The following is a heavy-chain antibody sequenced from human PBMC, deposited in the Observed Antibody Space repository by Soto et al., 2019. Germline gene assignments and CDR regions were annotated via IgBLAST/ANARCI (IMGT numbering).Heavy chain of an antibody. V-gene: IGHV4-61*05. CDR1: GVSISSSSYY. CDR3: ARSDGRY. Sequence: SETLSLTCTVSGVSISSSSYYWGWIRQPPGKGLEWIGYIYYSGSTNYNPSLKSRVTISVDTSKNQFSLKLSSVTAADTAVYYCARSDGRYWGQGTLVTVSS. CDR2: IYYSGST. J-gene: IGHJ4*02.